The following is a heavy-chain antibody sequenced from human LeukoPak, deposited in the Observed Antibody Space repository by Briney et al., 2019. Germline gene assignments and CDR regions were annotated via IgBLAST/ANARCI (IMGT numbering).Heavy chain of an antibody. Sequence: SETLSLTCAVYGGSFSGYYWSWIRQPPGKGLEWIGEINHSGSTNYNPSLKSRVTISVGTSKNQFSLKLSSVTAADTAVYYCARGPKYYDILTGYRAEYFQHWGQGTLVTVSS. CDR1: GGSFSGYY. V-gene: IGHV4-34*01. D-gene: IGHD3-9*01. CDR2: INHSGST. J-gene: IGHJ1*01. CDR3: ARGPKYYDILTGYRAEYFQH.